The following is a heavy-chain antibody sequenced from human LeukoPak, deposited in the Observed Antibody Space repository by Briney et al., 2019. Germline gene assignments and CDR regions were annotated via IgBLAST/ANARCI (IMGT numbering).Heavy chain of an antibody. CDR1: GGFLLWYY. D-gene: IGHD1-1*01. V-gene: IGHV4-59*01. CDR3: ARGAGTKTSRYYFDY. CDR2: IYYSGST. J-gene: IGHJ4*02. Sequence: SETLSLTCTVSGGFLLWYYWRWIRQPPGKGLDGIGYIYYSGSTNYNPSLKGRVTISVDTSKNQFSLKLSSVTAADTAVYYCARGAGTKTSRYYFDYWGQGTLVTVSS.